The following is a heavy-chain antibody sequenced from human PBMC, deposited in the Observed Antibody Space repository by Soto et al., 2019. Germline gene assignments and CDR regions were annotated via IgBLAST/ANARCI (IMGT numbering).Heavy chain of an antibody. J-gene: IGHJ4*02. CDR1: GFTFSSYS. CDR2: ISSSSSTI. V-gene: IGHV3-48*02. CDR3: AREGYYYDSSGYFDY. D-gene: IGHD3-22*01. Sequence: EVQLVESGGGLVQPGGSLRLSCAASGFTFSSYSMNWVRQAPGKGLEWVSYISSSSSTIYYADSVKGRFTISRDNAKNSLYLQMNSLRDEDTAVYYCAREGYYYDSSGYFDYWGQGTLVTVSS.